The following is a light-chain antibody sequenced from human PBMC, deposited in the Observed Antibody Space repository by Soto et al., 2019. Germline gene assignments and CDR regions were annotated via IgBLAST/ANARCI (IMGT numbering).Light chain of an antibody. CDR1: QSVSSSY. V-gene: IGKV3-20*01. Sequence: EIVLKNSPGTLSLTPGEGATLSCRASQSVSSSYLAWYQQKPGQAPRLLIYDASSRATGIPDRFSGGGSGTDFTLTISRLEPEDFALYYCQLSSSFPLTFGGGGKVDIK. CDR3: QLSSSFPLT. J-gene: IGKJ4*01. CDR2: DAS.